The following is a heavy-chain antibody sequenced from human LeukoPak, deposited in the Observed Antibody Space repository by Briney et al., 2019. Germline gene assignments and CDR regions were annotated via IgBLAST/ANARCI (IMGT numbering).Heavy chain of an antibody. CDR3: ASPGYCSSTSCYTGYFDY. CDR2: IWYDGTNK. CDR1: GFTFSSYG. D-gene: IGHD2-2*02. Sequence: TGRSLRLSCAASGFTFSSYGMHWVRQAPGKGLEWVAVIWYDGTNKYYADSVKGRFTISRDNSKNTLYLQMNSLRAEDTAVYYCASPGYCSSTSCYTGYFDYWGQGTLVTVSS. J-gene: IGHJ4*02. V-gene: IGHV3-30*19.